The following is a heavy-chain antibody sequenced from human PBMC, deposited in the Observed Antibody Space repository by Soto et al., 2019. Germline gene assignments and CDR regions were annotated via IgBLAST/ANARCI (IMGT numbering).Heavy chain of an antibody. CDR1: GYTFTSYG. CDR3: ARRRLTGPKGNNWFDP. V-gene: IGHV1-18*04. J-gene: IGHJ5*02. D-gene: IGHD1-7*01. Sequence: QVQLVQSGAEVKKPGASVKVSCKASGYTFTSYGISWVRQAPGQELEWMGWISAYNGNTNYAQKLQGRATMTTDTSTSTDYMELRSLRSDDTAVYYCARRRLTGPKGNNWFDPWGQGTLVTVSS. CDR2: ISAYNGNT.